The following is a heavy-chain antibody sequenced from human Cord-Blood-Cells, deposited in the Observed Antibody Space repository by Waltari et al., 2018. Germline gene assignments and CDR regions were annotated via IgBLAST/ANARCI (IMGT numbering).Heavy chain of an antibody. CDR1: GYTFTGYY. V-gene: IGHV1-2*02. J-gene: IGHJ3*02. D-gene: IGHD3-10*01. CDR2: INPNSG. Sequence: QVQLVQSGAEVKKPGASVTVYCKASGYTFTGYYMHWVRQAPGQGLEWMGWINPNSGDTSISTAYMELSRLRSDDTAVYYCARTGRDYAFDIWGQGTMVTVSS. CDR3: ARTGRDYAFDI.